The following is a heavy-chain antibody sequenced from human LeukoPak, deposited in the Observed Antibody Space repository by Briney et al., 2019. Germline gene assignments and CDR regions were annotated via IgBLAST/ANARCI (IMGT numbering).Heavy chain of an antibody. CDR2: INHSGST. V-gene: IGHV4-34*01. CDR3: ARRRIQLWSPVGY. J-gene: IGHJ4*02. CDR1: GGSFSGYY. Sequence: PSETLSLTCAVYGGSFSGYYWSWIRQPPGKGLEWIGEINHSGSTNYNPSLKSRVTISVDTSKNQFSLKLSSVTAADTAVYYCARRRIQLWSPVGYWGQGTLVTVSS. D-gene: IGHD5-18*01.